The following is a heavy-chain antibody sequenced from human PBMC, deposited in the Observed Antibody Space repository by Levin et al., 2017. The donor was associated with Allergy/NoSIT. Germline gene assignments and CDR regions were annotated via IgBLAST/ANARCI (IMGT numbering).Heavy chain of an antibody. CDR2: ISGSGGST. J-gene: IGHJ3*02. CDR1: GFTFSSYA. D-gene: IGHD3-10*01. V-gene: IGHV3-23*01. CDR3: AKALPYYYGSGSYSSHDAFDI. Sequence: GGSLRLSCAASGFTFSSYAMSWVRQAPGKGLEWVSAISGSGGSTYYADSVKGRFTISRDNSKNTLYLQMNSLRAEDTAVYYCAKALPYYYGSGSYSSHDAFDIWGQGTMVTVSS.